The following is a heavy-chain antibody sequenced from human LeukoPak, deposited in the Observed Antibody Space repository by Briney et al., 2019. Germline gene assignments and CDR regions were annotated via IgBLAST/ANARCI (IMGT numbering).Heavy chain of an antibody. V-gene: IGHV3-23*01. J-gene: IGHJ4*02. CDR2: ISGSGGST. Sequence: TGGSRRLSCAASGFTFSIYAMTWVRQAPGKGLEGVSAISGSGGSTHYAYSVKGRFTISRDTSKNPLYLQMNTLSVDDTAVYYCARRSGDREFEYWGQGTLVTVSS. CDR1: GFTFSIYA. D-gene: IGHD7-27*01. CDR3: ARRSGDREFEY.